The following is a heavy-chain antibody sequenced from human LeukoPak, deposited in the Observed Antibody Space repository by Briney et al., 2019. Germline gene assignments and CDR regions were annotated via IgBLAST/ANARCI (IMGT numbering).Heavy chain of an antibody. CDR3: AKDRDSSGYFDY. CDR2: ISGSGGST. V-gene: IGHV3-23*01. D-gene: IGHD6-19*01. CDR1: GFTFSSYA. Sequence: GGSLRLSCAASGFTFSSYAMSWVRQAPGKGLEWVSAISGSGGSTYYTDSVKGRFTISRDNSKNTLYLQMNSLRAEDTAVYYCAKDRDSSGYFDYWGQGTLVTVSS. J-gene: IGHJ4*02.